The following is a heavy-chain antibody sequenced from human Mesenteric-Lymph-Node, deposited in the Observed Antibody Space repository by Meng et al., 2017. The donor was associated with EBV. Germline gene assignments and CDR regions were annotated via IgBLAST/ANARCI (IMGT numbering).Heavy chain of an antibody. V-gene: IGHV1-18*01. CDR1: GYTVSRYG. J-gene: IGHJ5*02. CDR2: ITAYNGDT. D-gene: IGHD1-1*01. Sequence: QVPLVQAGAEVKPAGSSVKVSGKLSGYTVSRYGISWVRQAPGQGLEWMGWITAYNGDTNYPQKFQDRVIMTIDTSTRTAYMELRSLRSDDTAIYYCARYDSPGSFDPWGQGTLVTVSS. CDR3: ARYDSPGSFDP.